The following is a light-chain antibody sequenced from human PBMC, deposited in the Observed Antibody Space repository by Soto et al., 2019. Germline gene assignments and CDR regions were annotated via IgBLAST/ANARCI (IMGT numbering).Light chain of an antibody. CDR2: GAS. Sequence: EIVLTQSPGTLSLSPGERATLSCRASQSVSSSYLAWYQKKPGQAPRLLIYGASSSATGIADRFSGIGSGTDFTLTISRLEPDYFAVYYCQQYGSSPWAVGQGTKVEI. CDR1: QSVSSSY. J-gene: IGKJ1*01. CDR3: QQYGSSPWA. V-gene: IGKV3-20*01.